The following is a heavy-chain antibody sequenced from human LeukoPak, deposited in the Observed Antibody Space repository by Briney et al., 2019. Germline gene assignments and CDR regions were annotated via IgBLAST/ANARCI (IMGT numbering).Heavy chain of an antibody. D-gene: IGHD6-6*01. J-gene: IGHJ4*02. V-gene: IGHV4-34*01. CDR2: INHSGST. Sequence: SETLSLTSAVYGGSFSGYYWSWIRQPPGKGLEWIGEINHSGSTNYNPSLKSRVTISVDTSKNQFSLKLSSVTAADTAVYYCARHRAARTHFDYWGQGTLVTVSS. CDR3: ARHRAARTHFDY. CDR1: GGSFSGYY.